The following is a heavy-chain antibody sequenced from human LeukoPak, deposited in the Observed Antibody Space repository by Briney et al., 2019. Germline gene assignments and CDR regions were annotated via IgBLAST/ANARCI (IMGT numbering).Heavy chain of an antibody. V-gene: IGHV4-59*01. Sequence: SETLSLTCTVSGGSISSYYWSWIRQPPGKGLEWIGYIYYSGSTNYNPSLESRVTISVDTSNSQFSLNLSSVTAADTAVYYCARGIESYGDYGYWGQGTLVTVSS. CDR2: IYYSGST. CDR3: ARGIESYGDYGY. D-gene: IGHD4-17*01. CDR1: GGSISSYY. J-gene: IGHJ4*02.